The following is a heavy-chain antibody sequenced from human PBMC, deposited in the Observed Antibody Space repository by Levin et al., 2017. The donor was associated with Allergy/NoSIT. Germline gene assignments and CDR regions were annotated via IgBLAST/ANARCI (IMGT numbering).Heavy chain of an antibody. CDR1: GFTFSSYA. CDR2: ITGGGSST. CDR3: AKKSYDYVWGSYLAY. Sequence: GGSLRLSCAASGFTFSSYAMSWVRQAPGKGLEWVSSITGGGSSTYYADSVKGRFTISRDNSKNTLYLQISSLRAEDTAVYYCAKKSYDYVWGSYLAYWGQGTLVTVSS. J-gene: IGHJ4*02. V-gene: IGHV3-23*01. D-gene: IGHD3-16*02.